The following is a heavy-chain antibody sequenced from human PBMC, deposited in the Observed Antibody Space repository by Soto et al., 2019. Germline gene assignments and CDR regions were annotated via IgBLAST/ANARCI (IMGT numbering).Heavy chain of an antibody. CDR1: GFTFSSYS. D-gene: IGHD5-18*01. V-gene: IGHV3-21*01. CDR2: ISSSSSYI. J-gene: IGHJ4*02. CDR3: ARLVHRRDTAMATLNFDY. Sequence: PGGSLRLSCAASGFTFSSYSMNWVRQAPGKGLEWVSSISSSSSYIYYADSVKGRFTISRDNAKNSLYLQMNSLRAEDTAVYYCARLVHRRDTAMATLNFDYWGQGTLVTVSS.